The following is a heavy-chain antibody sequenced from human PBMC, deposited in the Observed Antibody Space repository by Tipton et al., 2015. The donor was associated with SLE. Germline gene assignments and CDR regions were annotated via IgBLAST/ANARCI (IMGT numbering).Heavy chain of an antibody. J-gene: IGHJ4*02. CDR1: GFSLSSAFY. CDR3: SRPSGYGRYFDF. D-gene: IGHD5-12*01. CDR2: ISHSGST. Sequence: TLSLTCSVSGFSLSSAFYWGWIRQSPGKGLEWLGSISHSGSTYYNPSLKSRVTISMDTSKNQFSLNLTSVTASDTAVYFCSRPSGYGRYFDFWGQGALVAVSS. V-gene: IGHV4-38-2*01.